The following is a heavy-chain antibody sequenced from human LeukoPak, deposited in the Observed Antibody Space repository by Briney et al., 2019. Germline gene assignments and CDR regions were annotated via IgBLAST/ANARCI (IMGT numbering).Heavy chain of an antibody. V-gene: IGHV1-2*02. CDR2: INPNSGGT. D-gene: IGHD2-2*01. J-gene: IGHJ4*02. Sequence: ASVKVSCKASGYTFTGYYMHGVRQAPGQGLEWMGWINPNSGGTNYAQKFQGRVTMTRDTSISTAYMELSRLRSDDTAVYYCARDKGYCSSTSCLVLGYWGQGTLVTVSS. CDR3: ARDKGYCSSTSCLVLGY. CDR1: GYTFTGYY.